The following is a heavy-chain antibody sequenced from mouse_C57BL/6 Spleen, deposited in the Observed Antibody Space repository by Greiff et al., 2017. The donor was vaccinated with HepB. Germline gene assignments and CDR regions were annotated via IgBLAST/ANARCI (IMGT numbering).Heavy chain of an antibody. J-gene: IGHJ1*03. CDR2: ISGGGGNT. D-gene: IGHD2-1*01. Sequence: EVQGVESGGGLVKPGGSLKLSCAASGFTFSSYTMSWVRQTPEKRLEWVATISGGGGNTYYPDSVKGRFTISRDNAKNTLYLQMSSLRSEDTALYYCARNGNYPWYFDVWGTGTTVTVSS. CDR1: GFTFSSYT. CDR3: ARNGNYPWYFDV. V-gene: IGHV5-9*01.